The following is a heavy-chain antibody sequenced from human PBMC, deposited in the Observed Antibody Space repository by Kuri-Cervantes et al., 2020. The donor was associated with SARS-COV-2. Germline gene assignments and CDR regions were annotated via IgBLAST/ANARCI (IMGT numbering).Heavy chain of an antibody. CDR2: ISGSSSRI. V-gene: IGHV3-48*01. CDR1: GFTFSTYS. CDR3: AKEAQRVRVGATSLFY. Sequence: GESLKISCATSGFTFSTYSMNWVRQAPGKGLEWVSYISGSSSRIYYADSVKGRFTISRDYAKNSVYLQMKSLRAEDTAVYYCAKEAQRVRVGATSLFYWGQGTLVTVSS. J-gene: IGHJ4*02. D-gene: IGHD1-26*01.